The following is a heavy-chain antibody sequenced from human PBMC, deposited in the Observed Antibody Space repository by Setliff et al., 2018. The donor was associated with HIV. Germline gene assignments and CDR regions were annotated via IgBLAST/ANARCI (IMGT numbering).Heavy chain of an antibody. CDR2: ISGGVDST. D-gene: IGHD5-12*01. Sequence: PGGSLRLSCAASGFTFSNYAMSWVRQAPGKGLEWVSAISGGVDSTFYADSLKGRFTISRDKSKNTLYLQMNSLRAEDTAIYYCAKAFYSGFDFRFFQHWGQGTVVTVSS. CDR3: AKAFYSGFDFRFFQH. CDR1: GFTFSNYA. V-gene: IGHV3-23*01. J-gene: IGHJ1*01.